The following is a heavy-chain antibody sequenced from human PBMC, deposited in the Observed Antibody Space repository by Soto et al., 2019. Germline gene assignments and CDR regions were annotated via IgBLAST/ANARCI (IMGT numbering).Heavy chain of an antibody. D-gene: IGHD2-15*01. J-gene: IGHJ6*02. CDR3: VQRPPPNCIGESCSPV. V-gene: IGHV3-23*01. CDR2: ISPRGEGI. Sequence: QVLESGGGLVQPGGSLRLSCAVSGFTFVRHAMDWVRQSPVKGLEWVSGISPRGEGIHYADSVKGRFTISRDNSNSMLYLQMSSLRAEDTATSYCVQRPPPNCIGESCSPVLGRGTTVTVSS. CDR1: GFTFVRHA.